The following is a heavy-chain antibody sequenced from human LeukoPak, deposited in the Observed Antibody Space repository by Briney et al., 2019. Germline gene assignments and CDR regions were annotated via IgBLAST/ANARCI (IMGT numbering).Heavy chain of an antibody. Sequence: GGSLRLSCAVSGFTFGDYGMSWVRQAPGKGLEWVSGINWNGGSTGYADSVKGRFTIPRDNAKKPLYLHMNSLRGEDTAFYYCVRDYCGGDCYPFDYWGQGTLVTVSS. V-gene: IGHV3-20*04. J-gene: IGHJ4*02. CDR1: GFTFGDYG. D-gene: IGHD2-21*02. CDR2: INWNGGST. CDR3: VRDYCGGDCYPFDY.